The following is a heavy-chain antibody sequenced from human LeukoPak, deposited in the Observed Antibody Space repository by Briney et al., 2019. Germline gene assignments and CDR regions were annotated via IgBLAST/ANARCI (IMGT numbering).Heavy chain of an antibody. CDR3: AELGITMIGGV. V-gene: IGHV3-7*01. CDR2: IKQDGSEK. CDR1: GFTFSSYW. J-gene: IGHJ6*04. Sequence: GGSLRLSCAASGFTFSSYWMSWVRQAPGKGLEWVANIKQDGSEKNYVDSVKGRFTISRDNAKSSLYLQMNSLRAEDTAVYYCAELGITMIGGVWGKGTTVTTSS. D-gene: IGHD3-10*02.